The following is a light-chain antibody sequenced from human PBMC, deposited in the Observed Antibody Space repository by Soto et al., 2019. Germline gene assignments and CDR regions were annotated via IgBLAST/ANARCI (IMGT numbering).Light chain of an antibody. V-gene: IGKV1-33*01. Sequence: DIQMTQSPSSLSASVGDRVTITCQASQDISNYLNWYQQKPGKAPKLLIYAASTLQSGVPARFSGSGSGTEFTLTISSLQSEDFAVYYCQQYNYWPPCTFGGGTKVDIK. CDR2: AAS. J-gene: IGKJ4*01. CDR3: QQYNYWPPCT. CDR1: QDISNY.